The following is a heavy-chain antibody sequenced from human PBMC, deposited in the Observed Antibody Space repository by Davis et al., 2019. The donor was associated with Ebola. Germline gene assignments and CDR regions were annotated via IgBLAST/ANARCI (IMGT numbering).Heavy chain of an antibody. Sequence: PGGSLRLSCAASAFTLRNFGMHWVRQAPGKGLEWVALLWSHGNTVEYADSVKGRFTISRDTFENTLYLQMDSLRAEDTAVYYCAGDADTTAFYWYFDLWGRGTLVTVSS. CDR2: LWSHGNTV. CDR1: AFTLRNFG. V-gene: IGHV3-33*01. CDR3: AGDADTTAFYWYFDL. D-gene: IGHD2/OR15-2a*01. J-gene: IGHJ2*01.